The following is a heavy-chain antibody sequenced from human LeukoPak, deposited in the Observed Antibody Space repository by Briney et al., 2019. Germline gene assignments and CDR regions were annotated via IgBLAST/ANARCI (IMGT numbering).Heavy chain of an antibody. CDR1: GCTFSDHY. V-gene: IGHV3-72*01. CDR3: VRGHDSFDY. J-gene: IGHJ4*02. CDR2: SRNKDHMYST. Sequence: GGSLRLSCVVSGCTFSDHYMDWVRQAAGKGLEWVGRSRNKDHMYSTEYAASVEGRFTISRDLSKNSLYLQMNSLKLEDTAIYYCVRGHDSFDYWGQGTLVTVSS.